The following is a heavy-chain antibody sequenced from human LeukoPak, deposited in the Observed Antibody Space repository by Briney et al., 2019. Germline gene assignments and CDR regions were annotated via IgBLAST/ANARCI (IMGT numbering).Heavy chain of an antibody. Sequence: SETLSLTCTVSGGSISSYYWSWIRQPPGKGLEWIGYIYYSGSTNYNPSLKSRVTISVDTSKNQFSLKLSSVTAADTAVYYCARSKKLLWFGELLAPFDYWGQGTLVTVSS. D-gene: IGHD3-10*01. CDR1: GGSISSYY. J-gene: IGHJ4*02. V-gene: IGHV4-59*08. CDR3: ARSKKLLWFGELLAPFDY. CDR2: IYYSGST.